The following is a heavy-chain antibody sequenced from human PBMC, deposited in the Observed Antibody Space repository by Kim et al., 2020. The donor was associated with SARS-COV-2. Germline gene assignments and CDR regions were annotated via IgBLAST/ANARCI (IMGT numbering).Heavy chain of an antibody. V-gene: IGHV3-53*01. CDR3: ARGIAAAGLYYYYGMDV. CDR1: GFTVSSNY. CDR2: IYSGGST. J-gene: IGHJ6*02. D-gene: IGHD6-13*01. Sequence: GGSLRLSCAASGFTVSSNYMSWVRQAPGKGLEWVSVIYSGGSTYYADSVKGRFTISRDNSKNTLYLQMNSLRAEDTAVYYCARGIAAAGLYYYYGMDVWGQGTTVTVSS.